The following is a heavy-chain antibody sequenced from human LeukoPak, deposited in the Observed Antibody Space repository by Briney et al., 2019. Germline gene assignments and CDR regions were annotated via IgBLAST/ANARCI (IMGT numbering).Heavy chain of an antibody. J-gene: IGHJ3*02. V-gene: IGHV4-39*07. Sequence: SETLSLTCTVSGGSISSYYWGWIRQPPGKGLEWIGSIYYSGSTYYNPSLKSRVTISVDTSKNQFSLKLSSVTAADTAVYYCAKKKRWLQLRGAFDIWGQGTMVTVSS. D-gene: IGHD5-24*01. CDR1: GGSISSYY. CDR2: IYYSGST. CDR3: AKKKRWLQLRGAFDI.